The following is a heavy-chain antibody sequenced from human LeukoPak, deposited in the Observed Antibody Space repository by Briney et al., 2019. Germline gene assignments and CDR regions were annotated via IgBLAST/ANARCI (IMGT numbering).Heavy chain of an antibody. CDR1: GFTFSSYG. J-gene: IGHJ4*02. CDR2: IWYDGSNK. D-gene: IGHD3-10*01. Sequence: GGSLRLSCAASGFTFSSYGMHWVRQAPGKGLERVAVIWYDGSNKYYADSVKGRFTISRDNSKNTLYLQMNSLRAEDTAVYYCARDRYYGSGSYYMFDYWGQGTLVTVSS. V-gene: IGHV3-33*01. CDR3: ARDRYYGSGSYYMFDY.